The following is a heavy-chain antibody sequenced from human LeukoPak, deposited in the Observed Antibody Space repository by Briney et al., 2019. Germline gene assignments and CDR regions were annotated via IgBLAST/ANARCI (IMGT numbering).Heavy chain of an antibody. CDR1: GFTFSDYY. J-gene: IGHJ4*02. CDR2: ISSSDSLI. D-gene: IGHD2-2*01. Sequence: PGGSLILSCAASGFTFSDYYMSWIRRAPGKGLEWDSYISSSDSLISYADSVKGRYTISRHNAKNSPHLQMNSLRAEHTAVYYCARDQLNKIAKLCYWGQGALVTVSS. V-gene: IGHV3-11*01. CDR3: ARDQLNKIAKLCY.